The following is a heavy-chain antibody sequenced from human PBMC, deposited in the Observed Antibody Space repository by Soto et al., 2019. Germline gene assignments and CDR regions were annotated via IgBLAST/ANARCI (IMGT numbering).Heavy chain of an antibody. CDR2: ISYDGRDE. CDR3: AKGRGYSGYFNGETDS. J-gene: IGHJ4*02. Sequence: ESGGGVVQPGRSLRLSCAASGFTFSSYAVQWVRQAPGKGLEWVAIISYDGRDEDYADSVKGRFTISRDNSRSTLYLQMNSLRPEDTAVYYCAKGRGYSGYFNGETDSWGQGILVTVSS. V-gene: IGHV3-30*04. D-gene: IGHD5-12*01. CDR1: GFTFSSYA.